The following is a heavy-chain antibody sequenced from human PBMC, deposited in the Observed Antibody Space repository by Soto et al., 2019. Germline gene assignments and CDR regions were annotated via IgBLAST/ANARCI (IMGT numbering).Heavy chain of an antibody. V-gene: IGHV4-31*02. J-gene: IGHJ6*02. D-gene: IGHD3-22*01. CDR1: GGPVRGDDLY. CDR3: ARALVTDYNSRDYHYYFAMDV. CDR2: VYHTGTT. Sequence: SETLSLTCVVSGGPVRGDDLYWSWIRHLPGKGLEWIANVYHTGTTYYNPSLKSRVSMSVETSQNQFSLILASVTAADTAVYYCARALVTDYNSRDYHYYFAMDVWGQGTSVTVSS.